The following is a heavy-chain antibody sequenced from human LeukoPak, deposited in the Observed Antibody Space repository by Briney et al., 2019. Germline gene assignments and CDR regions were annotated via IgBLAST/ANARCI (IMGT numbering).Heavy chain of an antibody. J-gene: IGHJ4*02. CDR1: GYTFTSYE. Sequence: ASVKVSCKASGYTFTSYEINWVRQATGQGLEWMGWMNPNSGNTGYAQKFQGRVTMTRNTSISTAYMELSSLRSEDTAVYYCARGLWEDYGDFGYWGQGTLVTVSS. CDR2: MNPNSGNT. V-gene: IGHV1-8*01. D-gene: IGHD4-17*01. CDR3: ARGLWEDYGDFGY.